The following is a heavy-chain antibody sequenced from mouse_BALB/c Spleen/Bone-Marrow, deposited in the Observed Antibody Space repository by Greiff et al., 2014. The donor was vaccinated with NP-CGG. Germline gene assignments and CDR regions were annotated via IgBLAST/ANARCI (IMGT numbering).Heavy chain of an antibody. D-gene: IGHD4-1*01. CDR2: ISSGRTAN. J-gene: IGHJ1*01. Sequence: VQLQQSGGGLVQPGGSRKLSCAASGFSFSSFGVHWVRQAPEKGLEWVGYISSGRTANCNADTVKGRFTITSDNPKNTLFLQITSLRSENTAMYCCARGGNWEDFDDWGPGTSVTVSS. CDR3: ARGGNWEDFDD. V-gene: IGHV5-17*02. CDR1: GFSFSSFG.